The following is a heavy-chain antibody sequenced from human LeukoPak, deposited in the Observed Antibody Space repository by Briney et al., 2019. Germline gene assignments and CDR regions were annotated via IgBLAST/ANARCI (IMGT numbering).Heavy chain of an antibody. CDR3: ASGYCSGGSCKPYYYYGMDV. V-gene: IGHV4-61*01. CDR1: GGSFSSGSYY. J-gene: IGHJ6*02. CDR2: IYYSGST. Sequence: SETLSLTCTVSGGSFSSGSYYWSWIRQPPGKGLEWIGYIYYSGSTNYNPSLKSRVTISVDTSKNQFSLKLSSVTAADTAVYYCASGYCSGGSCKPYYYYGMDVWGQGTTVTVSS. D-gene: IGHD2-15*01.